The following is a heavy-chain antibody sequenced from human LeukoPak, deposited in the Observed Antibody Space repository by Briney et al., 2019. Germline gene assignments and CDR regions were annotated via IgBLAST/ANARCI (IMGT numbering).Heavy chain of an antibody. Sequence: GGSLRLSCAASGFTFSSYEMNWVRQAPGKGLEWVSYISSSGSTKYYADSVKGRFTISRDNAKNSLYLQMNSLRVDDTAVYYCARGMGPESSDYFDYWGQGTLVTVSS. J-gene: IGHJ4*02. CDR3: ARGMGPESSDYFDY. CDR2: ISSSGSTK. D-gene: IGHD1-14*01. CDR1: GFTFSSYE. V-gene: IGHV3-48*03.